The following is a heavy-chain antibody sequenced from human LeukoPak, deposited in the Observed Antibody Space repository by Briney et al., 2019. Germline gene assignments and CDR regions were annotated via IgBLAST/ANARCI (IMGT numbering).Heavy chain of an antibody. V-gene: IGHV1-8*03. CDR2: MNPNSGNT. Sequence: ASVKVSRKASGYTFTSYDINWVRQATGQGLEWMGWMNPNSGNTGYAQKFQGRVTITRNTSIGTAYMELSSLRSEDTAVYYCARGNVLRFLEWLFSAFDIWGQGTMVTVSS. CDR1: GYTFTSYD. CDR3: ARGNVLRFLEWLFSAFDI. J-gene: IGHJ3*02. D-gene: IGHD3-3*01.